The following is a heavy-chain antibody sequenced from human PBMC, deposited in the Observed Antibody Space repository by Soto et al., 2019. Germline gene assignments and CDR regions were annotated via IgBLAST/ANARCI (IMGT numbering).Heavy chain of an antibody. CDR3: ARSIVVVTALDY. CDR1: VYTFTSCG. D-gene: IGHD2-21*02. CDR2: ISAYNGNT. Sequence: ASVKVSCKASVYTFTSCGISWVRQAPGQGLEWMGWISAYNGNTNYSQKFQGRVTITRDTSASTAYMELSSLRSEDTAVYYCARSIVVVTALDYWGQGTLVTVSS. J-gene: IGHJ4*02. V-gene: IGHV1-18*01.